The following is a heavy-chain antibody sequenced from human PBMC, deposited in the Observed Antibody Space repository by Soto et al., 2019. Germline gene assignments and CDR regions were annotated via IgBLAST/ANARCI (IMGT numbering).Heavy chain of an antibody. CDR3: GSNYDYGGD. J-gene: IGHJ4*02. Sequence: QVQLVQSGAEVKKPGSSVKVSCKASGDAFSSFVISWVRQAPGQGLEWMGGIIPSLRTTSFAQKFQGRVTITADESTRTVYMEVSSLRSEDTAVYYCGSNYDYGGDWGQGTLVTVSS. CDR1: GDAFSSFV. CDR2: IIPSLRTT. D-gene: IGHD4-17*01. V-gene: IGHV1-69*01.